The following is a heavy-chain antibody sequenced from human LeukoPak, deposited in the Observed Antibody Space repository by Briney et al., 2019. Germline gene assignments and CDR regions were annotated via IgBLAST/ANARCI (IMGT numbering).Heavy chain of an antibody. CDR1: GFTFSSYA. Sequence: PGGSLRLSCAASGFTFSSYAMSWVRQAPGKGLEWVSAISGSGGSTYYADSVKGRFTISRDNSKNTLYLQMNSLRAEDTAVYYCANSGNYGSGRPNWFDPWGQGTLVTVSS. V-gene: IGHV3-23*01. CDR2: ISGSGGST. D-gene: IGHD3-10*01. J-gene: IGHJ5*02. CDR3: ANSGNYGSGRPNWFDP.